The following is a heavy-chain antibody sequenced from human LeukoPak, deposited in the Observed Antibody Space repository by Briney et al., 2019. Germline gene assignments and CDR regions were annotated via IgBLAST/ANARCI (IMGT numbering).Heavy chain of an antibody. V-gene: IGHV3-48*04. CDR2: ISSRSSTI. CDR3: ARDLLSVTVVIANIGY. J-gene: IGHJ4*02. D-gene: IGHD3-22*01. CDR1: GCTFSSYS. Sequence: GWSLRHSCAASGCTFSSYSMNWVRQAPGKGLAWVSYISSRSSTIYYTDSVKGRFSISTDNAKNSLYMQMNSMRAEDTAVYYCARDLLSVTVVIANIGYWGQGTLVTVSS.